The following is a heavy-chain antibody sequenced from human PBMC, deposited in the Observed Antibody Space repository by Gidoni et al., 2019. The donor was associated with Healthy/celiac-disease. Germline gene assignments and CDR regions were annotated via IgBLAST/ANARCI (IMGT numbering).Heavy chain of an antibody. D-gene: IGHD3-3*01. CDR2: ISGSGGST. CDR1: GFTFSSYA. V-gene: IGHV3-23*04. CDR3: AKDRGFLEWLLGYFDY. Sequence: EVQLVESGGGLVQPGGSLRLSCSASGFTFSSYAMSWVRQAPGKGLEWVSAISGSGGSTYYADSVKGRFTISRDNSKNTLYLQMNSLRAEDTAVYYCAKDRGFLEWLLGYFDYWGQGTLVTVSS. J-gene: IGHJ4*02.